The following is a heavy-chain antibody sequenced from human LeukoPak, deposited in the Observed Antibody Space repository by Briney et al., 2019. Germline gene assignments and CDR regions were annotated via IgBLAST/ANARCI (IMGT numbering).Heavy chain of an antibody. Sequence: GASVKVSCKASDYTFTNYGVSWVRQAPGQGLEWMGWISAYNGKTYYAQKYQGRVTVTTDTSTSTAYMDLRSLRSDDTAVYYCARAGYRLGYCSSTSCFGWFDPWGQGTLVTVSS. V-gene: IGHV1-18*01. J-gene: IGHJ5*02. CDR3: ARAGYRLGYCSSTSCFGWFDP. CDR2: ISAYNGKT. D-gene: IGHD2-2*01. CDR1: DYTFTNYG.